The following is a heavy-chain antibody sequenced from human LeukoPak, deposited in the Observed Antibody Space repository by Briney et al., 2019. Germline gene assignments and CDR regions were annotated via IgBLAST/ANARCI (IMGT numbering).Heavy chain of an antibody. J-gene: IGHJ4*02. CDR3: VGEKYCSGDTCYSGAIDS. D-gene: IGHD2-15*01. CDR2: IDPYNGYT. CDR1: GYIFTSYG. V-gene: IGHV1-18*01. Sequence: GASVKVSCKASGYIFTSYGISWVRQAPGQGLEWMGWIDPYNGYTNYAQKLQGRVPLTTDTTTSTAYMDLRSLRSVDSAVYYCVGEKYCSGDTCYSGAIDSWGRGTLVTVSS.